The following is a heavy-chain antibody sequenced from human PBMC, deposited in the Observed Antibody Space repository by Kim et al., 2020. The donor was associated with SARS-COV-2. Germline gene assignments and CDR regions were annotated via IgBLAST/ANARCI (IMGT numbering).Heavy chain of an antibody. CDR2: ISYDGSNK. V-gene: IGHV3-30*18. CDR1: GFTFSTYG. Sequence: GGSLRLSCAASGFTFSTYGMHWVRQAPGKGLEWVAVISYDGSNKYYADSVKGRFTISRDNSKNTLYLQMNSLRAEETAVYYCAKATQRLYYYGSGSYLPDAFDIWGQGTMVTVSS. J-gene: IGHJ3*02. CDR3: AKATQRLYYYGSGSYLPDAFDI. D-gene: IGHD3-10*01.